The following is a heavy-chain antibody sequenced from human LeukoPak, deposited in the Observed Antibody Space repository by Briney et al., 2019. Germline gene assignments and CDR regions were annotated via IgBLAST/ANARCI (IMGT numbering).Heavy chain of an antibody. Sequence: GGSLRLSCTASGFTFSNYWMSWVRQSPEKGLEWVANIKQDGSEKVYVDSVKGRFTISRDNAQSSLYLQMNGLRAEDTAVYYCARDPYSSSWSYGMDVWGQGTTVTVSS. CDR3: ARDPYSSSWSYGMDV. D-gene: IGHD6-13*01. CDR2: IKQDGSEK. J-gene: IGHJ6*02. V-gene: IGHV3-7*05. CDR1: GFTFSNYW.